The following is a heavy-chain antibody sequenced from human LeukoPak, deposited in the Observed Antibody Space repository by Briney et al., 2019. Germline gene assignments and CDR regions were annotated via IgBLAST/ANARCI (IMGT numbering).Heavy chain of an antibody. D-gene: IGHD3-3*01. CDR3: ARTGTVERFLQD. CDR1: GYTLTSYY. V-gene: IGHV1-18*04. Sequence: ASMKVSCKASGYTLTSYYMHWVRQAPGQGLEWMGWISAYNGNTNYAQKLQGRVTMTTDTSTSTAYMELRSLRSDDTAVYYCARTGTVERFLQDWGQGTLVTVSS. CDR2: ISAYNGNT. J-gene: IGHJ4*02.